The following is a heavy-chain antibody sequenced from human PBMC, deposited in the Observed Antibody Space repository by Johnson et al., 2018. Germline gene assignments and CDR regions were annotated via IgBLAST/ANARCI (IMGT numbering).Heavy chain of an antibody. CDR1: GFTFSTYW. CDR2: INSDGSRT. CDR3: AGSSGWTLDCYYGMDV. J-gene: IGHJ6*02. V-gene: IGHV3-74*01. D-gene: IGHD6-19*01. Sequence: VQLQESGGGLVQPGGSLRLSCAASGFTFSTYWMHWVRQAPGKGPVWVSRINSDGSRTSYADSVKGRFTISRDNAKNTLYLQMKSLRTEDTAMYYCAGSSGWTLDCYYGMDVWGQGTTVTVSS.